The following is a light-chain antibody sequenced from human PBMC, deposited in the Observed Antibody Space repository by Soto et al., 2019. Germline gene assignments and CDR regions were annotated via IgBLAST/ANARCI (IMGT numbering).Light chain of an antibody. CDR1: SDINVGSYN. J-gene: IGLJ2*01. CDR3: MIWPSNAHVV. CDR2: YYSDSGK. Sequence: QSVLTQPPSPSASPGESASLTCTLTSDINVGSYNIYWYQQKPGSPPSYLLYYYSDSGKGQGSGVPSRCSGSKDASANTGIFLISGLKAEDEADYSCMIWPSNAHVVFGGGTKLTVL. V-gene: IGLV5-37*01.